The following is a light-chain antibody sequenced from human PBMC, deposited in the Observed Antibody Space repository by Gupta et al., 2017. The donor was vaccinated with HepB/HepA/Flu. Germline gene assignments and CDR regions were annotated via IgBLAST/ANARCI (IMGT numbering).Light chain of an antibody. CDR1: KLGDKY. Sequence: SYELTQSPSVSVSPGQTASITCSGDKLGDKYGCWYQQKPGQSPVLVIYEDNKRPSGIPERFSGSNSGNTATLTISGTQAMDEADYYCQTWDSGTVVFGGGTKLTVL. J-gene: IGLJ2*01. CDR2: EDN. CDR3: QTWDSGTVV. V-gene: IGLV3-1*01.